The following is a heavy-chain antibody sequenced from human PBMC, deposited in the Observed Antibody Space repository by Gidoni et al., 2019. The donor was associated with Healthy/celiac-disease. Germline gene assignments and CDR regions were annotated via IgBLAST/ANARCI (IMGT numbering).Heavy chain of an antibody. J-gene: IGHJ6*02. CDR2: INPSGGST. CDR1: GYTFTSYY. D-gene: IGHD2-21*02. Sequence: QVQLVQSGAEVKKPGASVKVSCKASGYTFTSYYMPWVRQAPGQGLEWMGIINPSGGSTSYAQKFQGRVTMTRDTSTSTVYMELSSLRSEDTAVYYCARDLAYCGGDCYPYGMDVWGQGTTVTVSS. CDR3: ARDLAYCGGDCYPYGMDV. V-gene: IGHV1-46*03.